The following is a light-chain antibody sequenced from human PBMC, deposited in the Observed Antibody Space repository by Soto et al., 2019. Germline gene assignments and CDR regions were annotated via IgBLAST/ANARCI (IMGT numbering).Light chain of an antibody. CDR3: QNYNGAPWT. Sequence: DIPMTQSPSSMSASVGDRVTITCRASQGISNYLVWYQQKPGKVPKLLIYAASTLQSGVPSRFSGSGSGTDFTLTISSLQPEDVATYYCQNYNGAPWTFGQGTKVEIK. CDR2: AAS. V-gene: IGKV1-27*01. CDR1: QGISNY. J-gene: IGKJ1*01.